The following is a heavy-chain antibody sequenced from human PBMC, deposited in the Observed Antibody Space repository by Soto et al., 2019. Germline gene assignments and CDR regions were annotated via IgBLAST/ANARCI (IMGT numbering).Heavy chain of an antibody. V-gene: IGHV3-74*01. Sequence: LRLSCAASGFTFSSYAMSWVRQAPGKGLEWVSRINSDGSSTSYADSVKGRFTISRGNAKNTLYLQMNSLRAEDTAVYYCAIRASYYDSSGLFDYCGQGSLVTVSS. CDR3: AIRASYYDSSGLFDY. CDR1: GFTFSSYA. J-gene: IGHJ4*02. D-gene: IGHD3-22*01. CDR2: INSDGSST.